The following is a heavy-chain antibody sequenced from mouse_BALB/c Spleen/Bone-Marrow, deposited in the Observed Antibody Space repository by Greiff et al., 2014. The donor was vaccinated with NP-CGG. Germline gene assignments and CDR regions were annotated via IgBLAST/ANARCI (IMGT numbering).Heavy chain of an antibody. J-gene: IGHJ2*01. V-gene: IGHV2-2*02. D-gene: IGHD3-1*01. CDR3: ARNHRGYYFDY. Sequence: QVQLQQSGPGLVQPSQSLSITCTVSGFSLTTYGVHWVRQSPGKGPEWLGVIWTGGSTDYNAAFISRLSISKDNSKSQVFFEMNSLQANDTAIYYCARNHRGYYFDYWGQGTTLTVSS. CDR1: GFSLTTYG. CDR2: IWTGGST.